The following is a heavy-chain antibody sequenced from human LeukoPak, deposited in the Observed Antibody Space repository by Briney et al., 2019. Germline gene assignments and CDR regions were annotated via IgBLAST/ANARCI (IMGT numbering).Heavy chain of an antibody. CDR3: ARAFSGSYLPYYFDY. D-gene: IGHD1-26*01. V-gene: IGHV3-7*01. J-gene: IGHJ4*02. Sequence: PGGSLRLSCAASGFTFSSYWMSWVRQAPGKGLEWVANIKQDGSEKYYVDSVKGRFTISRDNAKNSLYLQMNSLRAEDAAVYYCARAFSGSYLPYYFDYWGQGTLVTLSS. CDR1: GFTFSSYW. CDR2: IKQDGSEK.